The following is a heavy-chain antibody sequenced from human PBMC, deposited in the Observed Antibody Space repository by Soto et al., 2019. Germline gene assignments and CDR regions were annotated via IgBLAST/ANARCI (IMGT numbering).Heavy chain of an antibody. Sequence: GGSPRICCASCGVTVCSYAMGGVRQEPGKGLEWVSAISGSGDGTYYAGSVKGRFTISRDNSKNTLHLQLNRLRAEDTAVYYCAKDFTHPFDYWGQGTVLTVS. CDR1: GVTVCSYA. V-gene: IGHV3-23*01. CDR2: ISGSGDGT. CDR3: AKDFTHPFDY. J-gene: IGHJ4*02.